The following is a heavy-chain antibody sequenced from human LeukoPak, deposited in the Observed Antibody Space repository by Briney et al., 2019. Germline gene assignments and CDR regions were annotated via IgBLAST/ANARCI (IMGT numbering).Heavy chain of an antibody. CDR1: GGSASSYY. CDR2: IYDSRTTITHASRKSRTT. J-gene: IGHJ5*02. V-gene: IGHV4-59*08. CDR3: ARHFDSSGYYYFVFDP. Sequence: PSETLSLTCSVSGGSASSYYWTWIRQPPGKGLEWIGYIYDSRTTITHASRKSRTTNYNPTLKSRVTISVDTSKNQVSLRLSSVTAADTAVYYCARHFDSSGYYYFVFDPWGQGTLVTVSS. D-gene: IGHD3-22*01.